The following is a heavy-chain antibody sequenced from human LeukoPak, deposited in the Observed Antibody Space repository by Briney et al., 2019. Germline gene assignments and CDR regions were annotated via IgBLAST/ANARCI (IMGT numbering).Heavy chain of an antibody. CDR3: ARDRGVYYDSGRYYYYYMDV. J-gene: IGHJ6*03. V-gene: IGHV4-61*02. D-gene: IGHD3-22*01. CDR2: IYTSGST. CDR1: GGSISSGSYY. Sequence: SETLSLTCTVSGGSISSGSYYWSWIRQPAGKGLEWIGRIYTSGSTNYNPSLKSRVTISVDTSKNQFSLKLSSVTAADSAVYYCARDRGVYYDSGRYYYYYMDVWGKGTTVTVSS.